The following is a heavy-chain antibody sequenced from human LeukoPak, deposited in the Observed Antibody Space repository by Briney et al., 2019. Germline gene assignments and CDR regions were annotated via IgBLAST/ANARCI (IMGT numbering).Heavy chain of an antibody. CDR3: ASPYSSGWYGY. CDR1: GGTFISYA. V-gene: IGHV1-69*13. Sequence: ASVKVSCKASGGTFISYAISWVRQAPGQGLEWMGGIIPIFGTANYAQKFQGRVTITADESTSTAYMELSSLRSEDTAVYYCASPYSSGWYGYWGQGTLVTVSS. J-gene: IGHJ4*02. CDR2: IIPIFGTA. D-gene: IGHD6-19*01.